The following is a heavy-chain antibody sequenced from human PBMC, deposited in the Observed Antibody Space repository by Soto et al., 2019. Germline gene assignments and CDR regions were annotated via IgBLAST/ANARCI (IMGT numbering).Heavy chain of an antibody. CDR1: GDSISSSGYS. Sequence: QLQLQESGSGLVKPSQTLSLTCAVSGDSISSSGYSWSWIRQPPGKGLEWIGYIFHSGSSYYNPSLQSRVTMSVDRSKNQFSLSLSSVTAADTAVYYCARVTGETYYFDYWGQGTLVTVSS. V-gene: IGHV4-30-2*01. J-gene: IGHJ4*02. CDR3: ARVTGETYYFDY. D-gene: IGHD7-27*01. CDR2: IFHSGSS.